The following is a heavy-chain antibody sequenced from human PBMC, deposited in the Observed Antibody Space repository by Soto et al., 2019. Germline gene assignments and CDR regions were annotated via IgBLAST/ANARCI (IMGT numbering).Heavy chain of an antibody. V-gene: IGHV4-38-2*02. CDR1: GYSISSGYY. Sequence: PSETLSLTCAVSGYSISSGYYWGWIRQPPGKGLEWIGSIYHSGSTYYNPSLESRVTISVDTSKNQFSLKLSSVTAADTAVYYCARDVPALSHNVDTFYYYYGMDVWGQGTTVTVSS. CDR3: ARDVPALSHNVDTFYYYYGMDV. D-gene: IGHD5-18*01. J-gene: IGHJ6*02. CDR2: IYHSGST.